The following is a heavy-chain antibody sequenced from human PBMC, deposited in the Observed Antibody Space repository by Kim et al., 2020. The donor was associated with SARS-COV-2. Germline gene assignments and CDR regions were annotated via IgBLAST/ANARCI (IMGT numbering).Heavy chain of an antibody. CDR3: ARVIGDEYFYGLDV. Sequence: GGSLRLSCAASGFNIISKTMFWVSQAPGKGPEWVASMSYDGNKKNYADSVKGRFTISRDTSKNTLYLEMSGLTVADTATYFCARVIGDEYFYGLDVWGQGTTVAVSS. J-gene: IGHJ6*02. CDR1: GFNIISKT. CDR2: MSYDGNKK. V-gene: IGHV3-30-3*01.